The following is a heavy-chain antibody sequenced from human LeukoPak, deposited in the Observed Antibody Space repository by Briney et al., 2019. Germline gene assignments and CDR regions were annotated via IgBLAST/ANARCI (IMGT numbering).Heavy chain of an antibody. D-gene: IGHD3-22*01. V-gene: IGHV4-59*11. CDR2: ISDSGST. CDR3: ARGYDSSAYYPFNY. Sequence: PSETLSLTCVVSGGSLSTHHWSWIRQSSGRGLEWIGYISDSGSTNYNPSPKSRVTISVDTSKNQFSLMLSSVTAADTAVYYCARGYDSSAYYPFNYWGQGTLVTVSS. J-gene: IGHJ4*02. CDR1: GGSLSTHH.